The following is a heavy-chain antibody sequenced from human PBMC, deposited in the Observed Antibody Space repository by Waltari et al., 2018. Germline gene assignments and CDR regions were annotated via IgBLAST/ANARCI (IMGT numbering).Heavy chain of an antibody. Sequence: EVQLVESGGGLVKPGGSLRLSCAASGFTFSSYSMNWVRQAPGKGLEWVSSISSSSYIYYADSVKGRFTISRDNAKNSLYLQMNSLRAEDTAVYYCARAIGVVDFDYWGQGTLVTVSS. V-gene: IGHV3-21*01. CDR1: GFTFSSYS. D-gene: IGHD2-2*01. CDR2: ISSSSYI. CDR3: ARAIGVVDFDY. J-gene: IGHJ4*02.